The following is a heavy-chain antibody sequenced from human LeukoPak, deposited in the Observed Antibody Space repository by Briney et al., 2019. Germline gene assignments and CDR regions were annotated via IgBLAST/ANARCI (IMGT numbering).Heavy chain of an antibody. D-gene: IGHD3-16*01. CDR1: GGSVSSSTYF. V-gene: IGHV4-61*01. Sequence: PSETLSLTCTVSGGSVSSSTYFWSWIRQPPGKGLEWIGYIYYSGRTSSDPSVKSRVTMSVDTSKNQFSLRLSSVTAADTAVYYCARGLRGYNWFDPWGQGTLVTVSS. CDR3: ARGLRGYNWFDP. J-gene: IGHJ5*02. CDR2: IYYSGRT.